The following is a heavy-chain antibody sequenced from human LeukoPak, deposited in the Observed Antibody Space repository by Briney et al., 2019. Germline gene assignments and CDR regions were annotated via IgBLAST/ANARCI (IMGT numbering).Heavy chain of an antibody. Sequence: PSETLSLTCTVSGYSISSAYYWGWIRQPPGKGLEWIGSIYHSGSTYYNPSLKSRVTISVDTSKNQFSLKLSSVTAADTAVYYCARETAMAPLYGGGTGYYFDYWGQGTLVTVSS. D-gene: IGHD4-23*01. CDR3: ARETAMAPLYGGGTGYYFDY. CDR1: GYSISSAYY. V-gene: IGHV4-38-2*02. J-gene: IGHJ4*02. CDR2: IYHSGST.